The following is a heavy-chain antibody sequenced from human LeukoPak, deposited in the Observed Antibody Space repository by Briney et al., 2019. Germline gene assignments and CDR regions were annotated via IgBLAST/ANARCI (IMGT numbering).Heavy chain of an antibody. D-gene: IGHD1-26*01. Sequence: ASVKVSCKASGYTFTSYDINWVRQATGQGLEWMGWMNPNSGNTGYAQKLQGRVTITRNTSISTAYMELSSLRSEDTAVYYCARGRRVGAWRDFDPWGQGTLVTVSS. J-gene: IGHJ5*02. CDR2: MNPNSGNT. CDR3: ARGRRVGAWRDFDP. CDR1: GYTFTSYD. V-gene: IGHV1-8*03.